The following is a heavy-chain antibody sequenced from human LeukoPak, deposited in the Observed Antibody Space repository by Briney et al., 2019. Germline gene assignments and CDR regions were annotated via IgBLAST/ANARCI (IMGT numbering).Heavy chain of an antibody. CDR1: GGSISSSDYY. J-gene: IGHJ6*02. Sequence: SETLSLTCTVSGGSISSSDYYWGWIRQPPGKGLEWIGRIYTNGSTNYNPSLKSRVTMSVDTSKNQFSLKLSSVTAADTAVYYCARADIVVVLAAGYYYYGMDVWGQGTTVTVSS. CDR3: ARADIVVVLAAGYYYYGMDV. D-gene: IGHD2-2*01. V-gene: IGHV4-61*05. CDR2: IYTNGST.